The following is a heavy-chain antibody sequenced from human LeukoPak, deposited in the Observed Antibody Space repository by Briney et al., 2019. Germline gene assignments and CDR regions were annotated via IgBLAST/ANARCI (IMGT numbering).Heavy chain of an antibody. CDR3: ATQSWDPEDYYYYGMDV. V-gene: IGHV4-61*02. CDR1: GGSISSGSYY. Sequence: PSETLSLTCTVSGGSISSGSYYWSWIRQPPGKGLEWIGRIYTSGSTNYNPSLKSRVTISVDTSKNQFSLKLSSVTAADTAVYYCATQSWDPEDYYYYGMDVWGQGTTVTVSS. CDR2: IYTSGST. D-gene: IGHD1-14*01. J-gene: IGHJ6*02.